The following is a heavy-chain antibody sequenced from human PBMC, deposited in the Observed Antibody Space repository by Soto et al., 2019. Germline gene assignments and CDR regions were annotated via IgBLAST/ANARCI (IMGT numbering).Heavy chain of an antibody. Sequence: EVQLLESGGGLVQPGGSLRLSCAASGFTFSSYAMSWVRQAPGKGLEWVSAISGSGGSTYYADSVKGRFTISRDNSKNTLYLQMNSLRAEDTAVYYCVKAMDKQLGKYYYYGMDVWGQGTTVTVSS. CDR3: VKAMDKQLGKYYYYGMDV. CDR1: GFTFSSYA. CDR2: ISGSGGST. J-gene: IGHJ6*02. D-gene: IGHD6-6*01. V-gene: IGHV3-23*01.